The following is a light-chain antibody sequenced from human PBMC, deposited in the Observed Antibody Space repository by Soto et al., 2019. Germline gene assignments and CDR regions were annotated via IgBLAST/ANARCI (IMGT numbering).Light chain of an antibody. CDR2: DVS. J-gene: IGLJ2*01. CDR1: SSDVGAYDL. Sequence: QSALTQPASVSGSPGQSITISCIGTSSDVGAYDLVSWYQQHPGKVPKLLIYDVSNRPSGVSNRFSGSKSGNTASLTISGLQAEDEAEYYCSSYTRSTTLNVLFGGGTQLTVL. V-gene: IGLV2-14*02. CDR3: SSYTRSTTLNVL.